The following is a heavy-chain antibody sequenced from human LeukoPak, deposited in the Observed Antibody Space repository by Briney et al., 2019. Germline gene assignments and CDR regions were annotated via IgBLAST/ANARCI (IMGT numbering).Heavy chain of an antibody. V-gene: IGHV3-13*01. CDR3: ATGRSSGWSYAFDI. Sequence: GGSLRLSCAASGLTFSIHDMHWVRQVTGRGLEWVSAIGTLADTFYSDSVKGRFTISRENAKSSLYLQMSSLRAGDTAVYYCATGRSSGWSYAFDIWGRGTMVTVSS. D-gene: IGHD6-19*01. CDR1: GLTFSIHD. CDR2: IGTLADT. J-gene: IGHJ3*02.